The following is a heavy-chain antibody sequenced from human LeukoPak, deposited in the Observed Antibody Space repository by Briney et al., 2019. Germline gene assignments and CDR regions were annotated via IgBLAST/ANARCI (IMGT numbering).Heavy chain of an antibody. CDR1: GYTFTSYD. D-gene: IGHD3-22*01. CDR2: MNPNSGNT. Sequence: ASVKVSCKASGYTFTSYDINWVRQATEQGLEWMGWMNPNSGNTGYAQKFQGRVTMTRNTSISTAYMELSSLRSEDTAVYYCARVPMTYYYDSSGYLPDYWGQGTLVTVSP. V-gene: IGHV1-8*01. CDR3: ARVPMTYYYDSSGYLPDY. J-gene: IGHJ4*02.